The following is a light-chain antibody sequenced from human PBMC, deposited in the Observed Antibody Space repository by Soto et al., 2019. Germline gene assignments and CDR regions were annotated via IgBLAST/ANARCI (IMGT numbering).Light chain of an antibody. Sequence: ILLTQSPGTLSLSPGDRATLSCRASQSVSGSYLAWYQQKPGQAPRLVIYDASSRATGIPDRFSGSGSGADFTLTISRLEPEDFAVYYCQQYASSPRTFGQGTRVDI. CDR1: QSVSGSY. CDR2: DAS. V-gene: IGKV3-20*01. J-gene: IGKJ1*01. CDR3: QQYASSPRT.